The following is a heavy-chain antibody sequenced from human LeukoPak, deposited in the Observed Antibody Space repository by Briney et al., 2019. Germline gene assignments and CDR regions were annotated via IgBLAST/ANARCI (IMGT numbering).Heavy chain of an antibody. CDR2: VHDRGTT. J-gene: IGHJ5*02. D-gene: IGHD2-2*02. V-gene: IGHV4-34*01. CDR1: GGSFSGYY. Sequence: PSETLSLTCAVYGGSFSGYYWTWILQPPGKGLEWIGEVHDRGTTSYNPSLKSRVTISVDTSRKQFSLKMTDVTAADTAVYYCTRGIPLLKWFDPWGQGNLVTVSS. CDR3: TRGIPLLKWFDP.